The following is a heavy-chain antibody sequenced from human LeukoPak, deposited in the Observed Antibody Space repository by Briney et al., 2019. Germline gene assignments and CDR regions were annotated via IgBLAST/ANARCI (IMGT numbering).Heavy chain of an antibody. CDR1: GYSFSSYW. J-gene: IGHJ4*02. CDR2: IIPIFGTA. D-gene: IGHD3-10*01. CDR3: ARSRPSGSYYHDY. V-gene: IGHV1-69*01. Sequence: KVSCKGSGYSFSSYWISWVRQAPGQGLEWMGGIIPIFGTANYAQKFQGRVTITADESTSTAYMELSSLRSEDTAVYYCARSRPSGSYYHDYWGQGTLVTVSS.